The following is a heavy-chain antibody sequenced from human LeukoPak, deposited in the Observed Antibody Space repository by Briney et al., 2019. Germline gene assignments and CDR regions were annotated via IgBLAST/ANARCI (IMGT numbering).Heavy chain of an antibody. Sequence: GGSLRLSCAASGFXFSSYSMNWVRQAPGKGLEWVSFISSSSSYIYYADSVKGRFTISRDNAKNSLYLQMNSLRAEDTAVYYCASVSAISSWFYHGMDVWGQGTTVTVSS. J-gene: IGHJ6*02. CDR2: ISSSSSYI. CDR3: ASVSAISSWFYHGMDV. V-gene: IGHV3-21*01. CDR1: GFXFSSYS. D-gene: IGHD6-13*01.